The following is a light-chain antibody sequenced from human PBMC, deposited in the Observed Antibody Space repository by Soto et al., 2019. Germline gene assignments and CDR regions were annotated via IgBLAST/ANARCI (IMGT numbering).Light chain of an antibody. V-gene: IGLV2-14*01. CDR3: NSYTSSNSWV. Sequence: QSVLTQPASVSASLGQSITISCTGTNSDVGNYNFVSWYQQHPAEVPKLIIYEVSNRPSGIPNRFSGSKSPNTASLTISGLQAEDEADYYCNSYTSSNSWVSGGGTKLTVL. CDR1: NSDVGNYNF. J-gene: IGLJ3*02. CDR2: EVS.